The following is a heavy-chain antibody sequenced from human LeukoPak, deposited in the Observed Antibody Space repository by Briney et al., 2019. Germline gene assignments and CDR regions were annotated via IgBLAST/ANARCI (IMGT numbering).Heavy chain of an antibody. J-gene: IGHJ4*02. Sequence: GGSLRLSCAASGFTFSSYSMNWVRQTPGKGLEWVSYISSSSSTIYYPDSVKGRFTISRDNAKNSLSLQMNSLRAEDTAVYYCAREGYSPYWGQGTLVTVSS. CDR1: GFTFSSYS. CDR2: ISSSSSTI. D-gene: IGHD6-13*01. V-gene: IGHV3-48*01. CDR3: AREGYSPY.